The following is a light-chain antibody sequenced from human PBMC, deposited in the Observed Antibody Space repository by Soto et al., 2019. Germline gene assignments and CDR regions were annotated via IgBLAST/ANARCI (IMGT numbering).Light chain of an antibody. CDR1: QSVSSSY. V-gene: IGKV3-20*01. Sequence: EIELTQSPGTLSLSPGDRATLSCRASQSVSSSYLAWYQQKPGQAPRLLIYDASSRATGIPDRFSGSGSGTDFTLTISRLQPEDFAVYYCQQYASSPLTFGGGTKVELK. CDR2: DAS. J-gene: IGKJ4*01. CDR3: QQYASSPLT.